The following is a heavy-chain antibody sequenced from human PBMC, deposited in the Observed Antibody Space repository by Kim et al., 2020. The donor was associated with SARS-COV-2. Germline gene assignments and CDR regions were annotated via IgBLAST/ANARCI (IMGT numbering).Heavy chain of an antibody. Sequence: GGSLRLSCAASGFTFSSYGMHWVRQAPGKGLEWVAVISYDGSNKYYADSVKGRFTISRDNSKNTLYLQMNSLRAEDTAVYYCAKGGRAGVVITTDFDYWGQGTLVTVSS. D-gene: IGHD3-22*01. CDR1: GFTFSSYG. CDR3: AKGGRAGVVITTDFDY. CDR2: ISYDGSNK. J-gene: IGHJ4*02. V-gene: IGHV3-30*18.